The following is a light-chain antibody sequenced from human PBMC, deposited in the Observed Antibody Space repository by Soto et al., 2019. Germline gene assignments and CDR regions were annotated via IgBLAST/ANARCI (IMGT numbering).Light chain of an antibody. CDR1: SGHSRYN. CDR2: LNSDGSH. CDR3: QTWGTGIVV. Sequence: QSVLTQSPSASASLGASVKLTCTLSSGHSRYNIAWHQQQPERGPRFLMNLNSDGSHNKGDGIPDRFSGSSSGAERYLTISGLQSEDEADYYCQTWGTGIVVFGGGTKLTVL. J-gene: IGLJ3*02. V-gene: IGLV4-69*01.